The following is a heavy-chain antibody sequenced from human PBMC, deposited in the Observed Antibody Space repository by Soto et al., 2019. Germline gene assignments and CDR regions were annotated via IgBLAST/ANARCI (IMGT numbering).Heavy chain of an antibody. J-gene: IGHJ5*02. D-gene: IGHD3-10*01. Sequence: GASVKVSCKASGGTFSSYTISWVRQAPGQGLGWMGRIIPILGIANYAQKFQGRVTITADKSTSTAYMELSSLRSEDTAVYYCARGPFTTVDNWFDPWGQGTLVTVSS. CDR2: IIPILGIA. CDR1: GGTFSSYT. V-gene: IGHV1-69*02. CDR3: ARGPFTTVDNWFDP.